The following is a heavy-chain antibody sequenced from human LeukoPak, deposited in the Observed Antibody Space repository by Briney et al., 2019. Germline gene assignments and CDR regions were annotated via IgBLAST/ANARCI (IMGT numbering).Heavy chain of an antibody. CDR3: ARDQGRDGYYDY. CDR1: GYSISSGYY. J-gene: IGHJ4*02. V-gene: IGHV4-38-2*02. D-gene: IGHD5-24*01. CDR2: IYHSGST. Sequence: SETLSLTCTVSGYSISSGYYWGWIRQPPGKGLEWIGSIYHSGSTYYNPSLKSRVTISVDTSKNQFFLKLSSVTAADTAVYYCARDQGRDGYYDYWGQGTLVTVSS.